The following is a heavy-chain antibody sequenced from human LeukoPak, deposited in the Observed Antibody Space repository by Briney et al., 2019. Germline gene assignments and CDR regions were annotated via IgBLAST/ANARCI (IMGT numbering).Heavy chain of an antibody. CDR2: ISGSGGST. Sequence: GGSLRLSCAASGFTFSSYAMSWVRQAPGKGLEWVSAISGSGGSTYYADSVKGRFTISRDNSKNTLYLQMNSLRAEDTAVYYCARDTFSSGSYYNDYYYYYGMDVWGQGTTVTVSS. CDR1: GFTFSSYA. CDR3: ARDTFSSGSYYNDYYYYYGMDV. D-gene: IGHD3-10*01. V-gene: IGHV3-23*01. J-gene: IGHJ6*02.